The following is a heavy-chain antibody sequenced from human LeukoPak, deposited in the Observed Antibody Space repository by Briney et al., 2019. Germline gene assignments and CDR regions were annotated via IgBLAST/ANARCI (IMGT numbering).Heavy chain of an antibody. CDR3: ARDRTDGNWFDP. J-gene: IGHJ5*02. V-gene: IGHV3-21*01. D-gene: IGHD5-24*01. CDR2: ISSSSYI. CDR1: GFTFSSYS. Sequence: GGSLRLSCAASGFTFSSYSVNWVRQAPGKGLEWVSSISSSSYIYYADSVKGRFTISRDNAKNSLYLQINSLRAEDTAVYYCARDRTDGNWFDPWGQGSLVTVSS.